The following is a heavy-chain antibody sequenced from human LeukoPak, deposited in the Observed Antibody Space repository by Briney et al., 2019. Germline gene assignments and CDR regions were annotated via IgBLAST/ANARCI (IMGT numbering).Heavy chain of an antibody. CDR2: IKQDGSET. CDR1: GFTFISYW. Sequence: GGSLRLSCAASGFTFISYWMSWVRQAPGKGLEWVANIKQDGSETYYVDSVKGRFTISRDNAKNSLYLQMNSLSAEDTAVYYCARPSFTQGSYFDSWGQGTLVTVSS. CDR3: ARPSFTQGSYFDS. D-gene: IGHD2-15*01. J-gene: IGHJ4*02. V-gene: IGHV3-7*01.